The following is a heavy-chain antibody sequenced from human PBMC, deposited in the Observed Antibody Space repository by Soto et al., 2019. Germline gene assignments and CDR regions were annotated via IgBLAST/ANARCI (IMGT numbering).Heavy chain of an antibody. Sequence: QITLKESGPTLVKPTQTLTLTCTFSGFSLSTSGVGVGWIRQPPGKALQGLALIYWNNDKRYSPSPKSRRTITEDTYKNQVVLTMTNMDPVDTATYYCAHALGLIAVAGTGAWFGPWGQGTLVTVSS. CDR1: GFSLSTSGVG. V-gene: IGHV2-5*01. J-gene: IGHJ5*02. D-gene: IGHD6-19*01. CDR2: IYWNNDK. CDR3: AHALGLIAVAGTGAWFGP.